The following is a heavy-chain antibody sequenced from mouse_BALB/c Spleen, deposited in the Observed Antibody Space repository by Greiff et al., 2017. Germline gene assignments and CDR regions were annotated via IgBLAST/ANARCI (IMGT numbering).Heavy chain of an antibody. CDR1: GFAFSSYD. J-gene: IGHJ2*01. V-gene: IGHV5-12-1*01. D-gene: IGHD2-14*01. Sequence: EVKLMESGGGLVKPGGSLKLSCAASGFAFSSYDMSWVRQTPEKRLEWVAYISSGGGSTYYPDTVKGRFTISRDNAKNTLYLQMSSLKSEDTAMYYCARQVRPSFDYWGQGTTLTVSS. CDR3: ARQVRPSFDY. CDR2: ISSGGGST.